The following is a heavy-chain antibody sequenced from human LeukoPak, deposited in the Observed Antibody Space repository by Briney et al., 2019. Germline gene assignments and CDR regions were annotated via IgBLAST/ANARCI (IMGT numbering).Heavy chain of an antibody. V-gene: IGHV3-48*03. J-gene: IGHJ4*02. CDR3: ARRQGYGTAPYDY. D-gene: IGHD5-12*01. CDR2: ISSSRSTI. CDR1: GFTFSSYE. Sequence: GGSLRLSCAASGFTFSSYEMNWVRQAPGKGLKWVSYISSSRSTIYYADSAKGRFTISRDNAKNSLYLQMNSLRAEDTAVYYCARRQGYGTAPYDYWGQGTLVTVSS.